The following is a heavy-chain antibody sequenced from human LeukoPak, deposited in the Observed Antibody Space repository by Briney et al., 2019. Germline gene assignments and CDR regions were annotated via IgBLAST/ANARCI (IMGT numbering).Heavy chain of an antibody. Sequence: GGSLRLSCAGSGFIFSDVWMSWVRQAPGKGLEWVARIKTKAEGGTIDYAAPVKGRFIISRDDSEKRLDLQMSSLKSEGTGVYYCTTDLDYWGQGTLVTVSS. V-gene: IGHV3-15*01. J-gene: IGHJ4*02. CDR3: TTDLDY. CDR2: IKTKAEGGTI. CDR1: GFIFSDVW.